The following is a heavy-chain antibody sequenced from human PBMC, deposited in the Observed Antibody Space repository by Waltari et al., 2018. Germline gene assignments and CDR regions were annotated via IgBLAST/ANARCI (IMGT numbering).Heavy chain of an antibody. J-gene: IGHJ5*02. D-gene: IGHD2-15*01. Sequence: QVHLQESGPGLVKPSETLSLTCTVSGGSISSYSWSWIRQPPGKGLEWIGYIYFSGSTNYNPSLKSRVTISVDTSKNQISLKLSSVTAADTAVYYCARESLASWFDPWGQGTLVTVSS. CDR1: GGSISSYS. V-gene: IGHV4-59*01. CDR3: ARESLASWFDP. CDR2: IYFSGST.